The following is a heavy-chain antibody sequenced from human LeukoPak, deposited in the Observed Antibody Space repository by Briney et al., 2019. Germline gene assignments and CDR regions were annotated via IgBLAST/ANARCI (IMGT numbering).Heavy chain of an antibody. V-gene: IGHV1-24*01. Sequence: ASVKVSCKVSGYTLTELSMHWVRQAPGKGLEWMGGFDPEDGETIYAQKFQGRVTMTEDTSTDTAYMELSSLRSEDTAVYYCATDSYGSGSYYNRCWFDPWGQGTLVTVSS. CDR1: GYTLTELS. CDR3: ATDSYGSGSYYNRCWFDP. D-gene: IGHD3-10*01. J-gene: IGHJ5*02. CDR2: FDPEDGET.